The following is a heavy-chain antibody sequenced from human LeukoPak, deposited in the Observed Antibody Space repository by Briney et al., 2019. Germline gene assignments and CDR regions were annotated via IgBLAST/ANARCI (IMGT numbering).Heavy chain of an antibody. CDR2: IYTSGNT. J-gene: IGHJ6*03. CDR1: GGSISSYY. Sequence: PSETLSLTCTVSGGSISSYYWSWIRQPAGKGLEWIGRIYTSGNTNYNPSLKSRVTISVDTSKNQFSLKLSSVTAADTAVYYCARQFDFWSGSAYYYYYYMDVWGKGTTVTVSS. CDR3: ARQFDFWSGSAYYYYYYMDV. D-gene: IGHD3-3*01. V-gene: IGHV4-4*07.